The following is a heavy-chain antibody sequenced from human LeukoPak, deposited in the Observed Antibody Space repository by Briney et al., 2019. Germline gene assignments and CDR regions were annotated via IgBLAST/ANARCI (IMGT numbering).Heavy chain of an antibody. CDR3: ARGLDYYDSSGYYY. D-gene: IGHD3-22*01. CDR1: GYTFTSYG. Sequence: ASAKVSCKASGYTFTSYGISWVRQAPGQGLEWMGWISAYNGNTNYAQKLQGRVTMTTDTSTSTAYVELRSLRSDDTAVYYCARGLDYYDSSGYYYWGQGTLVTVSS. CDR2: ISAYNGNT. V-gene: IGHV1-18*01. J-gene: IGHJ4*02.